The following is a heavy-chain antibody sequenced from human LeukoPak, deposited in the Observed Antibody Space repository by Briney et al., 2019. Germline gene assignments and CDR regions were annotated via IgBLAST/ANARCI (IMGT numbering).Heavy chain of an antibody. CDR1: GITFSSYS. CDR2: ISSSSSTI. V-gene: IGHV3-48*01. Sequence: GGSLRLSCAASGITFSSYSMKWVRQAPGKGLERASYISSSSSTIYYADSVKGRFTTSRDNAKNSLYLQMNSLRAEDTDVYYCARVGVMTTDAFDIWGQGTMVTVSS. D-gene: IGHD3-16*01. CDR3: ARVGVMTTDAFDI. J-gene: IGHJ3*02.